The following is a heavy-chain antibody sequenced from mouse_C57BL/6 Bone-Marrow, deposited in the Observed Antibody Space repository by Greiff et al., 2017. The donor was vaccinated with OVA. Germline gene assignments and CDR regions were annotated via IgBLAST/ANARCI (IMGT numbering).Heavy chain of an antibody. CDR3: TREDDGYPYAMDY. J-gene: IGHJ4*01. V-gene: IGHV1-15*01. CDR1: GYTFTDYE. CDR2: IDPETGGT. Sequence: QVQLKESGAELVRPGASVTLSCKASGYTFTDYEMHWVKQTPVHGLEWIGAIDPETGGTAYNQKFKGKAILTADKSSSTAYMELRSLTSEDSADYDGTREDDGYPYAMDYWGQGTSVTVSS. D-gene: IGHD2-3*01.